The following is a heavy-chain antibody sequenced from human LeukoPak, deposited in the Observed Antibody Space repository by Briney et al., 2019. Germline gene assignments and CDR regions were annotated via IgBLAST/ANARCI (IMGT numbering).Heavy chain of an antibody. V-gene: IGHV4-31*03. CDR1: GGSISSGGYY. CDR3: ARVPYYYDSSGYGPDFDY. Sequence: SETLSLTCTVSGGSISSGGYYWSWIRQHPGTGLEWIGYIYYSGSTYYNPSLKSRVTISVDTSKNQFSLKLSSVTAADTAVYYCARVPYYYDSSGYGPDFDYWGQGTLVTVSS. J-gene: IGHJ4*02. D-gene: IGHD3-22*01. CDR2: IYYSGST.